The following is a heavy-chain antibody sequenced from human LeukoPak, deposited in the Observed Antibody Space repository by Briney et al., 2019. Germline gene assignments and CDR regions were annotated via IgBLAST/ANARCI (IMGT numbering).Heavy chain of an antibody. CDR2: INHSGSN. D-gene: IGHD3-22*01. CDR1: GGSFSGYY. J-gene: IGHJ4*02. CDR3: ARGLLTYYYDSSGYYYRRLASAVFDY. V-gene: IGHV4-34*01. Sequence: PSETLSLTCAVYGGSFSGYYWRWISHPPGKGLEWNGEINHSGSNNYNPSLKRRVTISGETSKNQFSLKLSSVTAADTAVYYCARGLLTYYYDSSGYYYRRLASAVFDYWGQGTLVTVSS.